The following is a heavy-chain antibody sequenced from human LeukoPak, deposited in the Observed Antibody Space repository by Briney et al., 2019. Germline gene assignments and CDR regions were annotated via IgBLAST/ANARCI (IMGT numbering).Heavy chain of an antibody. CDR1: GFTVKDYG. CDR2: ISRDGESM. Sequence: GSLRLSCAASGFTVKDYGMRWVRQAPGKGLEGVSGISRDGESMYYAESVRGRFTISRDNSRNIVHLKLDSLRAEATATFCSVKGVWAMDGVTIVYYRNWGPGTLVAASS. D-gene: IGHD3-10*01. CDR3: VKGVWAMDGVTIVYYRN. J-gene: IGHJ1*01. V-gene: IGHV3-23*01.